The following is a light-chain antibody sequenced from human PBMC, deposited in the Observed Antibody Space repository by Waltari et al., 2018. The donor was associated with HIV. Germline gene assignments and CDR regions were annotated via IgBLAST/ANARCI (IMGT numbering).Light chain of an antibody. V-gene: IGKV4-1*01. CDR1: RSLLYRSNHKKY. Sequence: DIVMTQSPDSLAVSLGERATINCKSSRSLLYRSNHKKYVAWYQQKPGQHPKHLISLAPTRESGVPDRFSGSGSGTDFNLTISSLQAEDVAVYYCQQYFTTSRAFGQGTKVELK. CDR2: LAP. CDR3: QQYFTTSRA. J-gene: IGKJ1*01.